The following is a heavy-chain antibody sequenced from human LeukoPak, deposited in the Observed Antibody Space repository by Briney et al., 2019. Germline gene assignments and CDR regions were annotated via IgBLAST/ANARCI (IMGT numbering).Heavy chain of an antibody. D-gene: IGHD6-19*01. J-gene: IGHJ4*02. CDR3: AKDGPWEQWLPYFDY. Sequence: GGSLRLSCAASRFTFSNFAMSWVRQAPGKGLEWVSAISGSGGSTYYADSVKGRFTISRDNSKNTLYLQMNSLRAEDTAVYYCAKDGPWEQWLPYFDYWGQGTLVTVSS. V-gene: IGHV3-23*01. CDR1: RFTFSNFA. CDR2: ISGSGGST.